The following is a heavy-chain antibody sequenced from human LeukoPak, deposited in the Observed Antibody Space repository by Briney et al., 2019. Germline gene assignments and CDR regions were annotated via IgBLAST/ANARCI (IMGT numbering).Heavy chain of an antibody. V-gene: IGHV4-34*01. D-gene: IGHD3-10*01. Sequence: SETLSLTCAVYGGSFSGYYWSWIRQPPGKGLEWIGEINHSGSTNYNPSLKSRVSISVDTSKNQFSLKLSSVTAADTAVYYCARVPDEKSGYYYYGMDVWGQGTTVTVSS. CDR3: ARVPDEKSGYYYYGMDV. CDR1: GGSFSGYY. J-gene: IGHJ6*02. CDR2: INHSGST.